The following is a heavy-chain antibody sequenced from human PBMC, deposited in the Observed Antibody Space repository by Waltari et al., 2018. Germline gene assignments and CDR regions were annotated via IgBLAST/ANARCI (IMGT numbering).Heavy chain of an antibody. D-gene: IGHD3-10*01. CDR3: ARGLITMVRGVLGAYFDY. V-gene: IGHV4-34*01. J-gene: IGHJ4*02. CDR1: GGSFSGYY. Sequence: QVQLQQWGAGLLKPSETLSLTCAVYGGSFSGYYCSWIRHPPGKGLEWSGAINHSGSTNYNPSLKSRVPISVDTSKNQFSLKLSSVTAADTAVYYCARGLITMVRGVLGAYFDYWGQGTLVTVSS. CDR2: INHSGST.